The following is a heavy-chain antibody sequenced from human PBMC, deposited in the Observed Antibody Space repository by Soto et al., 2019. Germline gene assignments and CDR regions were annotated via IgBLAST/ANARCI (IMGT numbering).Heavy chain of an antibody. D-gene: IGHD6-19*01. CDR2: IKQDGSEK. CDR1: GFTLSPFW. Sequence: GGSLRLSCAASGFTLSPFWMNWVRQAPGKGLEWVANIKQDGSEKYYVDSVRGRLIISRDNAKNSLYLHLNNLRAEDTAVYYCARDGDASGWYHYGMDVWGQGTLVTVSS. J-gene: IGHJ6*02. CDR3: ARDGDASGWYHYGMDV. V-gene: IGHV3-7*01.